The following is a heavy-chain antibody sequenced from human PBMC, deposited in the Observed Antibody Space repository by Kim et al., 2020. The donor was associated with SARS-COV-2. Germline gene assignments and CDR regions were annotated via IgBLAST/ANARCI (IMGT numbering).Heavy chain of an antibody. Sequence: SETLSLTCTVSGGSINSSSYYWGWIRQPPGKGLEWIGSIYYSGSTYYNPSLKSRVTISVDTSKNQFSLKLSTVTAADTAVYYCARHDSASITIFGVVIKYGLDVWGQGTTVTVAS. D-gene: IGHD3-3*01. J-gene: IGHJ6*02. V-gene: IGHV4-39*01. CDR2: IYYSGST. CDR1: GGSINSSSYY. CDR3: ARHDSASITIFGVVIKYGLDV.